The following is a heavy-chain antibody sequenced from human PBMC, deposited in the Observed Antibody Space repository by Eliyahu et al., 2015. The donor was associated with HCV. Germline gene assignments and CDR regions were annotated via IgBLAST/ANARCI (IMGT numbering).Heavy chain of an antibody. V-gene: IGHV5-51*01. CDR3: ARQVEDYFDY. CDR1: GYSLTSYW. Sequence: EVQLVQSGAEXKKPGEXXKXXXXGSGYSLTSYWIGWVRQMPGKGLEWMGIIYPGDSDTRYSPSFXGQVTISADKSISTAYLQWSSLKASDTAMYYCARQVEDYFDYWGQGTLVTVSS. CDR2: IYPGDSDT. J-gene: IGHJ4*02.